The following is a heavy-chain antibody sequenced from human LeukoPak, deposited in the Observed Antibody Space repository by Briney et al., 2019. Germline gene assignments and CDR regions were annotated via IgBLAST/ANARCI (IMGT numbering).Heavy chain of an antibody. D-gene: IGHD3-22*01. Sequence: GGSLRLSCAASGFTFSSYSMNWVRQAPGKGLEWVSSISSSSSYIYYADSVKGRFTISRDNAKNSLYLQMNSLRAEDTAVYYCTTVSGYYQKSREFDYWGQGTLVTVSS. CDR2: ISSSSSYI. V-gene: IGHV3-21*01. CDR1: GFTFSSYS. J-gene: IGHJ4*02. CDR3: TTVSGYYQKSREFDY.